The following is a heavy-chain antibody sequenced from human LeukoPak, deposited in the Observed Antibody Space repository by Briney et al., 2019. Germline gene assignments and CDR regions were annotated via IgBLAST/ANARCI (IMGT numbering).Heavy chain of an antibody. CDR3: ARGEDTAMAPLLDY. V-gene: IGHV3-48*02. D-gene: IGHD5-18*01. CDR2: ISRSSSTT. CDR1: GFTFSSYN. Sequence: GGSLRLSCAASGFTFSSYNMNWVRQAPGKGLEWVSYISRSSSTTYYADSVKGRFTISRDNAKNSLYLQMNSLRDEDTAVYYCARGEDTAMAPLLDYWGQGTLATVSS. J-gene: IGHJ4*02.